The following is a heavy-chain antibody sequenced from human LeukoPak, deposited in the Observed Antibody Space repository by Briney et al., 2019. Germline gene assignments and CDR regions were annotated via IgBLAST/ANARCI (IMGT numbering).Heavy chain of an antibody. D-gene: IGHD6-19*01. CDR2: INPNSGGT. J-gene: IGHJ4*02. CDR3: ARAEPNVAAFDY. Sequence: ASVKVSCKASGYTFTGYYMHWVRQAPGQGLEWMGWINPNSGGTNYAQKFQGRVTMTRDTSISTAYMELSRLRSDDTAVYYCARAEPNVAAFDYWGQGTLVTVSS. V-gene: IGHV1-2*02. CDR1: GYTFTGYY.